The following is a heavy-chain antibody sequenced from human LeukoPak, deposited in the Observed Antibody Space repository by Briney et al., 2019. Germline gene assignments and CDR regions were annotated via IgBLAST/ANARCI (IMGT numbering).Heavy chain of an antibody. Sequence: GGSLRLSCAASGFTFGTSGMHWVRQAPGKGLEWVAVIWYDGSNKHYAESVKGRFSISRDNSKNTLYLQMNSLRAEDTAVYYCARDRSPAAGRCWLDYWGQGTLVTVSS. CDR3: ARDRSPAAGRCWLDY. CDR1: GFTFGTSG. CDR2: IWYDGSNK. D-gene: IGHD6-13*01. J-gene: IGHJ4*02. V-gene: IGHV3-33*01.